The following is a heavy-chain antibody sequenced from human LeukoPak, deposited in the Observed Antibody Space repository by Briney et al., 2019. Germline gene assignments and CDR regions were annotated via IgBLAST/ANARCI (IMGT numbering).Heavy chain of an antibody. Sequence: GGSLRLSCIASGFTFGDYAMSWVRQAPGKGLEWLGFIRSKAYGGATEYAASVKGRFTISRDDSKSIAYLQMNSLKTEDTAVYYCTRVYGSGTYLCDYWGQGTLVTVSS. J-gene: IGHJ4*02. V-gene: IGHV3-49*04. CDR1: GFTFGDYA. CDR3: TRVYGSGTYLCDY. D-gene: IGHD3-10*01. CDR2: IRSKAYGGAT.